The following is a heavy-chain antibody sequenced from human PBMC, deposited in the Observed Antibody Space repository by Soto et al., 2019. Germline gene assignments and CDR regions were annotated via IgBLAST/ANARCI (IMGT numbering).Heavy chain of an antibody. J-gene: IGHJ4*02. D-gene: IGHD3-10*01. Sequence: GGSLRLSCAVSGFIISTNYMSWVRQAPGMGLEWVSVIYSDGRTDYADSVQGRFTVSRDTSKNTIYLQMNILRAEDTAVYYCTRDSSYYGAGRGVLDYWGQGTLVTVSS. CDR2: IYSDGRT. CDR3: TRDSSYYGAGRGVLDY. CDR1: GFIISTNY. V-gene: IGHV3-66*01.